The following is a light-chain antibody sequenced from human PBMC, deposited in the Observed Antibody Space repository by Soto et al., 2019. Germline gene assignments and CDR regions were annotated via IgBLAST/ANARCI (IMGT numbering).Light chain of an antibody. Sequence: QSALTQPASVSGSPGQSITISCTGTSSDVGSYNHVSWYQQHPGKAPKLMIYEDSERPSGVSNRFSGSKSGNTASLTISGLQTEDEADYYCCSYAGGTSVVFGGGTKLTVL. CDR3: CSYAGGTSVV. CDR1: SSDVGSYNH. CDR2: EDS. J-gene: IGLJ2*01. V-gene: IGLV2-23*01.